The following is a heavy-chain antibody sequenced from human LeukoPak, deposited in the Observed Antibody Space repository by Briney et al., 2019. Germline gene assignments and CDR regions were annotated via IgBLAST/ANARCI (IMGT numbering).Heavy chain of an antibody. CDR1: GGTFSSYA. J-gene: IGHJ5*02. D-gene: IGHD3-9*01. V-gene: IGHV1-69*13. CDR2: IIPIFGTA. CDR3: ARLVSVDSVLRYFDWLSSRGWFDP. Sequence: ASVKVSCKASGGTFSSYAISWVRQAPGQGLECVGGIIPIFGTANYAQKFQGRVTITAHESTSTAYMELSSLRSEDTAVYYCARLVSVDSVLRYFDWLSSRGWFDPWGQGTLVTVSS.